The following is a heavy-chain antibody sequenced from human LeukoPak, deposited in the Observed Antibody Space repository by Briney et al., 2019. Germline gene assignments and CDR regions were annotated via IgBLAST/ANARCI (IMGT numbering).Heavy chain of an antibody. J-gene: IGHJ6*03. D-gene: IGHD6-19*01. V-gene: IGHV4-4*07. CDR2: IYTSGST. Sequence: PSETLSLTCTVSGGSISSYYWSWIRQPAGKGLEWIGRIYTSGSTNYNPSLKSRVTMSVDTSKNQFSLKLSSVTAADTAVYYCAREAPISGWVDFYYYMDVWGKGTTVTVSS. CDR3: AREAPISGWVDFYYYMDV. CDR1: GGSISSYY.